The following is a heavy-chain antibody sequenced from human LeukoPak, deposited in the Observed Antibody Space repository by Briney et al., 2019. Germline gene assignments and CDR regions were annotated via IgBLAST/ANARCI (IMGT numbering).Heavy chain of an antibody. D-gene: IGHD6-13*01. J-gene: IGHJ3*02. Sequence: SSETLSPTCAVSGYSISSGYYWGWIRQPPGKGLEWIGSIYHSGSTYFNPSPKSRVTISVDTSKNQFSLTLSSVTAADTAVYFCARVSASGTALDTFHIWGQGTMVTVSS. CDR1: GYSISSGYY. CDR3: ARVSASGTALDTFHI. V-gene: IGHV4-38-2*01. CDR2: IYHSGST.